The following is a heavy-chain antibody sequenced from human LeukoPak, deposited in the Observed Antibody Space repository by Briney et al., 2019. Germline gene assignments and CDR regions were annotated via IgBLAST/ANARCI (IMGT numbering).Heavy chain of an antibody. Sequence: PSQTLSLTCTVSSGSISSARHNWSWIRQLPGKGLDWIGCIYYGGTTYYHPSLKSRVTISIDTSKNLFSLKLTSVTAADKAVYYCARDNEHYGMDVWGQGSPVTVSS. D-gene: IGHD1-1*01. V-gene: IGHV4-31*03. J-gene: IGHJ6*02. CDR1: SGSISSARHN. CDR3: ARDNEHYGMDV. CDR2: IYYGGTT.